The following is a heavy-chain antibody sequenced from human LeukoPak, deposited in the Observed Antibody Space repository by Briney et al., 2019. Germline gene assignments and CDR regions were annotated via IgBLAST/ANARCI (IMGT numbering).Heavy chain of an antibody. CDR2: TSGSGGST. D-gene: IGHD1-26*01. Sequence: HAAGSLSLSCAASGFTFSSYAMSWVRQAPGKGLEWVSATSGSGGSTYYADSVKGRFTISRDNSKNTLYLQMNSLRAEDTAVYYCAKETRGSYSDYWGQGTLVTVSS. V-gene: IGHV3-23*01. CDR1: GFTFSSYA. J-gene: IGHJ4*02. CDR3: AKETRGSYSDY.